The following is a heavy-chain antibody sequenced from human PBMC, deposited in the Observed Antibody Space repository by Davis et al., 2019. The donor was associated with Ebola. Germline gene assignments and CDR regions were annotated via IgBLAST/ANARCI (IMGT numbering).Heavy chain of an antibody. J-gene: IGHJ4*02. CDR2: MNPNSGNT. CDR1: GYTFTGYD. CDR3: AHLGPQRYCSGGGCHGYLDY. V-gene: IGHV1-8*01. D-gene: IGHD2-15*01. Sequence: AASVKVSCKASGYTFTGYDINWVRQATGQGLEWMGWMNPNSGNTGYAQKFQGRVTITADESTRTAYMELNGLRSEDTAVYYCAHLGPQRYCSGGGCHGYLDYWGQGTLVTVSS.